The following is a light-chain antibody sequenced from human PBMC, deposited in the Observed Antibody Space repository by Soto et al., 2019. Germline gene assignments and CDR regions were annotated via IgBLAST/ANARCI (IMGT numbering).Light chain of an antibody. CDR3: SSYTSNSTTCV. CDR2: EVS. V-gene: IGLV2-14*01. Sequence: QSALTQPASVSGSPRPSITISCTGTSSDGGGYNYVSWYQLHPGKAPKLIIYEVSRRASGASNHISGYKSGNPASLTLPGLHVDDEADYYCSSYTSNSTTCVFGSGTKVT. CDR1: SSDGGGYNY. J-gene: IGLJ1*01.